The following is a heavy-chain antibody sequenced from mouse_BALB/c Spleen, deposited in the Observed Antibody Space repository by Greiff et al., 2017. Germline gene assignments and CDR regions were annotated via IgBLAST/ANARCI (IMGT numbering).Heavy chain of an antibody. Sequence: DVMLVESGGGLVQPGGSRKLSCAASGFTFSSFGMHWVRQAPEKGLEWVAYISSGSSTIYYADTVKGRFTISRDNPKNTLFLQMTSLRSEDTAMYYCARAYYGNYNFDYWGQGTTLTVSS. V-gene: IGHV5-17*02. CDR2: ISSGSSTI. CDR3: ARAYYGNYNFDY. CDR1: GFTFSSFG. D-gene: IGHD2-10*01. J-gene: IGHJ2*01.